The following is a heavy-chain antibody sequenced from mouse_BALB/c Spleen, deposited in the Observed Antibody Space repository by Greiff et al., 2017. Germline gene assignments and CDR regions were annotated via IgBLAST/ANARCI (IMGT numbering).Heavy chain of an antibody. V-gene: IGHV1-87*01. D-gene: IGHD4-1*01. CDR1: GYTFTSYW. Sequence: QVQLQQSGAELARPGASVKLSCKASGYTFTSYWMQWVKQRPGQGLEWIGAIYPGDGDTRYTQKFKGKATLTADKSSSTAYMQLSSLASEDSAVYYCAVTGTDAMDYWGQGTSVTVSS. CDR2: IYPGDGDT. CDR3: AVTGTDAMDY. J-gene: IGHJ4*01.